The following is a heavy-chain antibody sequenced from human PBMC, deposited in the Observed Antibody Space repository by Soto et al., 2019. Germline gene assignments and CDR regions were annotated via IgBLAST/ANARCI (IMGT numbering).Heavy chain of an antibody. Sequence: EVQLVESGGGLVQPGGSLRLSCAASGFTFSNYWMHWVRQAPGKGLVWVSRINSDGSSTTYADSVKGRFPISRDNANNTLYLQMNSLRAEDTAVYYCAREGVVAAYYFDYWGQGTLVTVSS. CDR1: GFTFSNYW. CDR3: AREGVVAAYYFDY. J-gene: IGHJ4*02. V-gene: IGHV3-74*01. D-gene: IGHD2-15*01. CDR2: INSDGSST.